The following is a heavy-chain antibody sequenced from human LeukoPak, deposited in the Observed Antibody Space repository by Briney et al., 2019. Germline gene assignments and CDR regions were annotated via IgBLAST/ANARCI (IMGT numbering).Heavy chain of an antibody. D-gene: IGHD6-13*01. J-gene: IGHJ4*02. CDR3: ARSSGSSWDPPDY. CDR1: GGSVSSGSYY. CDR2: IYYSGST. Sequence: SETLSLTCTVSGGSVSSGSYYWSWIRQPPGKGLEWIGYIYYSGSTNYNPSFKGRVTISVDTSKNQFSLKLSSVTAADTAVYYCARSSGSSWDPPDYWGQGTLVTVSS. V-gene: IGHV4-61*01.